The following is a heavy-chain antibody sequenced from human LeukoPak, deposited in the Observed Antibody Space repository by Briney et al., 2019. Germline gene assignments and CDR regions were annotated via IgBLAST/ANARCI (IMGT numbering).Heavy chain of an antibody. CDR1: GGSISSGSYY. V-gene: IGHV4-61*02. J-gene: IGHJ3*02. CDR2: IYTSGST. D-gene: IGHD3-3*01. Sequence: PSETLSLTCTVSGGSISSGSYYWSWIRQPAGKGVEWIGRIYTSGSTNYNPSLKSRVTVSVDTSKNQFSLKLSSVTAADTAVYYCAGDYDFWSGYPHAYDAFYIRGQGTMVTVSS. CDR3: AGDYDFWSGYPHAYDAFYI.